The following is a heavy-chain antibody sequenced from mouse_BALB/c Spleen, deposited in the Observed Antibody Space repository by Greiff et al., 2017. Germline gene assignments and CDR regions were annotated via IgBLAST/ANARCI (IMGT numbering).Heavy chain of an antibody. D-gene: IGHD2-2*01. J-gene: IGHJ2*01. CDR1: GFSLTSYG. Sequence: VKLVESGPGLVAPSQSLSITCTVSGFSLTSYGVHWVRQPPGKGLEWLGVIWAGGSTNYNSALMSRLSISKDNSKSQVFLKMNSLQTDDTAMYYCARDGYDGNYFDYWGQGTTLTVSS. CDR3: ARDGYDGNYFDY. V-gene: IGHV2-9*02. CDR2: IWAGGST.